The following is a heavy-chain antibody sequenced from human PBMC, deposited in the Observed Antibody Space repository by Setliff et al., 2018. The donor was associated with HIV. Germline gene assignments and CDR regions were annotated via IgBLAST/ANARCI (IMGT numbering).Heavy chain of an antibody. CDR3: ARDDYANTDLDF. J-gene: IGHJ4*02. V-gene: IGHV7-4-1*01. D-gene: IGHD4-17*01. CDR2: INTDRGTP. CDR1: ADTFTNCL. Sequence: ASVKVSCKASADTFTNCLINWVRQAPGQGLEWMGWINTDRGTPTYAQAFTGRFVFSSDTSVRTAYLQIVGLKAEDTAVYFCARDDYANTDLDFWGPGTLVTVSS.